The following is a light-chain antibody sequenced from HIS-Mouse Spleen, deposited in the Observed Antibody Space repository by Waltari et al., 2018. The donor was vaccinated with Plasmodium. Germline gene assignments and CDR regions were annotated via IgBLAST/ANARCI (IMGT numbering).Light chain of an antibody. CDR1: QSVSSY. Sequence: IVLTQSPATLSLSPGERATLSCRASQSVSSYLAWYQQKPGQAPRVLIDDASNRATSIPARFSGSGSGTDFTLSISSLEPEDFAVYYCQQRSNWYTFGQGTKLESK. V-gene: IGKV3-11*01. J-gene: IGKJ2*01. CDR3: QQRSNWYT. CDR2: DAS.